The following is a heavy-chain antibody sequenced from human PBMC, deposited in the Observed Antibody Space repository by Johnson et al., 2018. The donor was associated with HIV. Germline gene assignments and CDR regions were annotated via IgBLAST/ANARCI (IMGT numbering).Heavy chain of an antibody. D-gene: IGHD3-22*01. CDR1: GFTFEDYA. Sequence: VQLVESGGGLVQSGRSVRLSCVASGFTFEDYAMHWVRQAPGKGLEWVSGISWNSANIYYADSVKGRFTISRDNAKNTLYLQMDSLGAEESAVYYWAVVQWLPDYVCNSWGQGTMVTVSS. CDR2: ISWNSANI. CDR3: AVVQWLPDYVCNS. V-gene: IGHV3-9*01. J-gene: IGHJ3*01.